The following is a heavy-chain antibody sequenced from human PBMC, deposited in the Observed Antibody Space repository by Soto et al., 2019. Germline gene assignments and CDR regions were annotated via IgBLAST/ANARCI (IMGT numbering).Heavy chain of an antibody. CDR3: ARDGGPGYCSGGSCYGYYYGMDV. V-gene: IGHV3-48*03. Sequence: EVQLVESGGGLVQPGGSLRLSCAASGFTFSSYEMNWVRQAPGKVLEWVSYISSSGSTIYYADSVKGRFTISRDNAKNSLYLQMNSLRAEDTAVYYCARDGGPGYCSGGSCYGYYYGMDVWGQGTTVTVSS. CDR2: ISSSGSTI. J-gene: IGHJ6*02. CDR1: GFTFSSYE. D-gene: IGHD2-15*01.